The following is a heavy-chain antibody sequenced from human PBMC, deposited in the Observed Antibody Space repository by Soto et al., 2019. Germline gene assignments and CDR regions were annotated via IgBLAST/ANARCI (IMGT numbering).Heavy chain of an antibody. V-gene: IGHV3-30*18. CDR2: ISYDGSNK. CDR1: GFTFSSYG. J-gene: IGHJ4*02. D-gene: IGHD3-16*02. CDR3: ANGRGFRLGELSSWAY. Sequence: QVQLVESGGGVVQPGRSLRLSCAASGFTFSSYGMHWVRQAPGKGLEWVAVISYDGSNKYYADSVKGRFTISRDNSKNXLYLQMNSLRAEDTAVYYCANGRGFRLGELSSWAYWGQGTLVTVSS.